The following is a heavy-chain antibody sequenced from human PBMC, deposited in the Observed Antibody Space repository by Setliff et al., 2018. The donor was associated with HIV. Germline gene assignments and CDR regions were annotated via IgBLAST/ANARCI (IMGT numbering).Heavy chain of an antibody. CDR1: GFTFSSYA. Sequence: GGSLRLSCSASGFTFSSYAMHWVRQAPGKGLEYVSAISSNGGSTYYADSVKGRFTISRDNSATTLYMELSSLRSEDTAVYYCARGRGNDYGDYSYYYYMDVWGKGTTVTVSS. J-gene: IGHJ6*03. D-gene: IGHD4-17*01. CDR3: ARGRGNDYGDYSYYYYMDV. CDR2: ISSNGGST. V-gene: IGHV3-64*04.